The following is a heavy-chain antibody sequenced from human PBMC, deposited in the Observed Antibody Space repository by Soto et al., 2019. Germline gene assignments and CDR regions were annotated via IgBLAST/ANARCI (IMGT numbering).Heavy chain of an antibody. CDR3: VSLGMVVTPLFDY. J-gene: IGHJ4*02. CDR1: GGTFSSYA. CDR2: IIPIFGTA. Sequence: QVQLVQSGAEVKKPGSSVKVSCKASGGTFSSYAISWVRQAPGQGLEWMGGIIPIFGTANYAQKFQGRVTITADKSTSTVYMQLSSRRSEDTAVYYCVSLGMVVTPLFDYWGQGTLVTVSS. V-gene: IGHV1-69*06. D-gene: IGHD2-21*02.